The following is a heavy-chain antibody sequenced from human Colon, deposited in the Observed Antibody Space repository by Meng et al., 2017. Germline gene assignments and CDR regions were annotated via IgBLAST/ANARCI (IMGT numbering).Heavy chain of an antibody. D-gene: IGHD4-17*01. CDR1: GGSFSGYY. J-gene: IGHJ3*02. Sequence: SETLSLTCAVYGGSFSGYYWSWIRQPPGKGLEWIGEINHSGSTNYNPSLKSRVTISVDTSKNQFSLKLSSVTAADTAVYYCASYTTTVTTARYARDIWGQGTMVTVSS. CDR3: ASYTTTVTTARYARDI. V-gene: IGHV4-34*01. CDR2: INHSGST.